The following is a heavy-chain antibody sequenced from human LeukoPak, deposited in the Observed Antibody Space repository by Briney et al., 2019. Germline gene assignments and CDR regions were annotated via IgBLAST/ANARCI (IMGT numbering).Heavy chain of an antibody. D-gene: IGHD2-15*01. V-gene: IGHV4-4*02. CDR1: GDSISNSNW. CDR3: ARGRAATPFDY. J-gene: IGHJ4*02. Sequence: PSETLSLTCAVSGDSISNSNWWSWVRQPPGKGLEWIGYIFHTGSTNYNPSLKSRVTISVDKSKNQFSLRLISVTAADTAVYYCARGRAATPFDYWGQGTLVTVSS. CDR2: IFHTGST.